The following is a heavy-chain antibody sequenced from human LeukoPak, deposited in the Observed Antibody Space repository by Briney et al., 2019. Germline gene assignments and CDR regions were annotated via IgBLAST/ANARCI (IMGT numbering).Heavy chain of an antibody. J-gene: IGHJ4*03. V-gene: IGHV4-34*01. CDR3: ARGPTISETGYFDY. CDR2: INHRGDT. CDR1: GGSFSAYY. D-gene: IGHD1-1*01. Sequence: KPSETLSLTCAVYGGSFSAYYWSWIRQSPGKGLEWIAEINHRGDTNYNPSVKSRVSISVDTSKNQFSLKVTSLTAADTAVYYCARGPTISETGYFDYGGQGTLVTVSS.